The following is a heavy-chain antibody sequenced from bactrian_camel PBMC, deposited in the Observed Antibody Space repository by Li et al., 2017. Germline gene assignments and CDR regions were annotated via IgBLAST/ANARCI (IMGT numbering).Heavy chain of an antibody. CDR1: GFTFSAYA. CDR3: VKGQSELWDFGY. D-gene: IGHD5*01. V-gene: IGHV3S31*01. J-gene: IGHJ6*01. CDR2: INDIATGT. Sequence: VQLVESGGGSVQAGGSLRLSCAASGFTFSAYAMSWVRQAPGKGLEWVSGINDIATGTYYPYSVKGRFTISRDNVKNTLYLQMNRLKTEDTAMYYCVKGQSELWDFGYWSQGTQVTVS.